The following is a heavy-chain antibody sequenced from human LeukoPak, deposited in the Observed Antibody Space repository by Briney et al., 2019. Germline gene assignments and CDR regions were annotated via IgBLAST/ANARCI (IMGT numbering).Heavy chain of an antibody. CDR3: ARVTSRLGWFDP. D-gene: IGHD1-14*01. CDR2: ISHSGST. CDR1: GYSISSGYY. J-gene: IGHJ5*02. Sequence: SETLSPTCTVSGYSISSGYYWGWIRQPPGKGLEWIGSISHSGSTYYNPSLKSRVTISVDTSKNQLSLKLRSVTAADTAVYYCARVTSRLGWFDPWGQGTLVTVSS. V-gene: IGHV4-38-2*02.